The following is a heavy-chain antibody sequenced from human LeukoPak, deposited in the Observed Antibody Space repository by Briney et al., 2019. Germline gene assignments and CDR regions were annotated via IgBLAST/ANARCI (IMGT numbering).Heavy chain of an antibody. CDR3: ARDLTVVTPLDY. CDR1: GFTLSSYS. CDR2: INRSGGTI. J-gene: IGHJ4*02. D-gene: IGHD4-23*01. Sequence: GGSLRLSCAASGFTLSSYSMNWVRQAPGKGLEWVSYINRSGGTIYYADSVKGRFTISRDSAKNSLYLQMNSLRAEDTAVYYCARDLTVVTPLDYWGQGTLVTVSS. V-gene: IGHV3-48*01.